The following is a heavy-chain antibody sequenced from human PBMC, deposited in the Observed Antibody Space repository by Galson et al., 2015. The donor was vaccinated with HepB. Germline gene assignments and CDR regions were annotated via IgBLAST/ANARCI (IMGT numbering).Heavy chain of an antibody. D-gene: IGHD2-15*01. CDR1: EFFFRNHV. Sequence: SLRLSCAASEFFFRNHVMSWVRQSPGKGLEWIATLTGPTSFTYYADSVQGRFTVSRDDSKNTMSLQMNSLRDEDTAIYYCARTANCSGGTCHPPWRMDSWGQGTLVTVSS. J-gene: IGHJ4*02. CDR3: ARTANCSGGTCHPPWRMDS. CDR2: LTGPTSFT. V-gene: IGHV3-23*01.